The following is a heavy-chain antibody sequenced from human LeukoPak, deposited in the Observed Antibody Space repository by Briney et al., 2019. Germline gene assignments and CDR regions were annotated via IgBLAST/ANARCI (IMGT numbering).Heavy chain of an antibody. CDR1: GFTFDNYA. J-gene: IGHJ3*02. Sequence: GGSLRLSCAASGFTFDNYAMNWVRQAPGKGLEWVSYISGGGAKRHYSDSVKGRFTISRDNPKNTLYLQINNLRAEDTAMYYCAKCSAGYYNGAFDIWGRGTMVTVSS. D-gene: IGHD3-10*02. CDR2: ISGGGAKR. CDR3: AKCSAGYYNGAFDI. V-gene: IGHV3-23*01.